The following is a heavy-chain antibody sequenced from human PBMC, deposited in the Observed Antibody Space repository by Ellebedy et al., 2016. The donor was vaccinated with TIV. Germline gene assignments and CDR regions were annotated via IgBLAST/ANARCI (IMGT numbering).Heavy chain of an antibody. CDR3: ARRASYGDYAVQVNPWFDP. CDR2: IRQEGDEI. V-gene: IGHV3-7*01. CDR1: GFNFRSYW. Sequence: GESLKISCAASGFNFRSYWMTWVRQAPGKGREWVAKIRQEGDEIYYVESVKGRFTISRDNAKHSLFLQMNSLGVEDTAVYDCARRASYGDYAVQVNPWFDPWGQGTLVTVSS. J-gene: IGHJ5*02. D-gene: IGHD4-17*01.